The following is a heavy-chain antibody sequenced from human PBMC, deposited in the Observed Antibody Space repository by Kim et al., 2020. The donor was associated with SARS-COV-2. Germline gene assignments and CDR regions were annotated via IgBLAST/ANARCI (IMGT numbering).Heavy chain of an antibody. CDR2: IYSGGST. Sequence: GGSLRLSCAASGFTVSSNYMSWVRQAPGKGLEWVSVIYSGGSTYYADSVKGRFTISRDNSKNTLYLQMNSLRAEDTAVYYCARDVRYSSGWYGEFDYWGQGTLVTVSS. V-gene: IGHV3-66*01. CDR1: GFTVSSNY. J-gene: IGHJ4*02. D-gene: IGHD6-19*01. CDR3: ARDVRYSSGWYGEFDY.